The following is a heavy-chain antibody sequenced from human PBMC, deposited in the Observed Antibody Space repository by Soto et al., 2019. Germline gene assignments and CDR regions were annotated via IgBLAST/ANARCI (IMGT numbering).Heavy chain of an antibody. Sequence: ASVKVSCKASGYTFINFDISWVRQAPGQGLEWMGWINPNSGGTNYAQKFQGRVTMTRDTSISTAYMELSRLRSDDTAVYYCARPSSNTPPLGSFDIWGQGTMVTVSS. D-gene: IGHD2-2*02. CDR1: GYTFINFD. V-gene: IGHV1-2*02. J-gene: IGHJ3*02. CDR2: INPNSGGT. CDR3: ARPSSNTPPLGSFDI.